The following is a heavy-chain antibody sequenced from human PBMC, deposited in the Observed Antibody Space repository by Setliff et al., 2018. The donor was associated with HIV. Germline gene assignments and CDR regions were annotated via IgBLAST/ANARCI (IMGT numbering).Heavy chain of an antibody. CDR3: AHYDSIGSFDY. V-gene: IGHV2-5*02. Sequence: SGPTLVNPTQTLTLTCTLSGFSLSTSGVGVGWIRQPPGKALEWLALIYWDDDKRSSPSLKSRLTITKDTSKNQVVLTMASMDPVDTATYYCAHYDSIGSFDYWGQGTLVTVSS. D-gene: IGHD3-22*01. CDR2: IYWDDDK. CDR1: GFSLSTSGVG. J-gene: IGHJ4*02.